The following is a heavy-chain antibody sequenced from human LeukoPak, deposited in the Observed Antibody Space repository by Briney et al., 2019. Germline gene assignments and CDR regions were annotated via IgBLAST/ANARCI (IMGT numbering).Heavy chain of an antibody. CDR3: ARSYCSSTSCLPRCDY. Sequence: ASVKVSCKASGYTFTSYGISWVRQAPGQGLEWMGWISAYNGNTNYAQKLQGRVTMTTDTSTSTAYMELRSLRSDDTAVYYCARSYCSSTSCLPRCDYWGQGTLATVSS. CDR1: GYTFTSYG. V-gene: IGHV1-18*01. D-gene: IGHD2-2*01. CDR2: ISAYNGNT. J-gene: IGHJ4*02.